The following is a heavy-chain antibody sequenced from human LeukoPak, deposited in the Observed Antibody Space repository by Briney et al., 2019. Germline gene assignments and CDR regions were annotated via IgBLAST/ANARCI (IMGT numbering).Heavy chain of an antibody. J-gene: IGHJ5*02. CDR1: GSTFSSYG. V-gene: IGHV1-18*01. Sequence: GASVKLSCKASGSTFSSYGISWVRQAPGQGLEWMGWIRGYNGNTNYAQRLQGRLTMTTDTSTSTAYMELRSLISDDTAVYYCARVVAAAGTYWFDPWGQGTLVTVSS. CDR2: IRGYNGNT. D-gene: IGHD6-13*01. CDR3: ARVVAAAGTYWFDP.